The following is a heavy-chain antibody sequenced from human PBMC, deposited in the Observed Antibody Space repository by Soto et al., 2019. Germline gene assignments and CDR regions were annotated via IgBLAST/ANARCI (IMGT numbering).Heavy chain of an antibody. V-gene: IGHV4-30-4*01. CDR1: GGSSSSGNYY. Sequence: SETLSLTCTVSGGSSSSGNYYWSWIRQPPGQGLEWIGYSFYSGTTYYNPSLKSRVTISLDTSGNQFSLKPSSATAADTAVYYCARDLHIPEKYLTHYNYAMDVWGQGTSLTVFS. CDR2: SFYSGTT. J-gene: IGHJ6*02. CDR3: ARDLHIPEKYLTHYNYAMDV. D-gene: IGHD2-2*01.